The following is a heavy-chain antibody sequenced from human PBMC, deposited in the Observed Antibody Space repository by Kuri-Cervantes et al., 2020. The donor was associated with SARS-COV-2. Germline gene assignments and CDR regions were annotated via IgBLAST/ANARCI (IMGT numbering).Heavy chain of an antibody. J-gene: IGHJ6*03. Sequence: GESLKISCVASGFTFNSYTINWARQAPGKALEWVSSISGSGSYMYYADSVKGRFTISKDSAKNSLFLQMNSLRVEDTAVYFCARVAGEGPIYYYYMDVWGKGTTVTVSS. D-gene: IGHD1-26*01. V-gene: IGHV3-21*01. CDR3: ARVAGEGPIYYYYMDV. CDR1: GFTFNSYT. CDR2: ISGSGSYM.